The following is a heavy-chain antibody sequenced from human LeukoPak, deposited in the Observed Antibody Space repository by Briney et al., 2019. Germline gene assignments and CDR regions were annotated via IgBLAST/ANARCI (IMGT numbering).Heavy chain of an antibody. CDR3: ARESGTHYYYYMDV. Sequence: PSETLSLTCTVSGGSISSGGYYWSWIRQPPGKGLEWIGYIYHSGSTYYNPSLKSRVTISVDRSKNQFSLKLSSVTAADTAVYYCARESGTHYYYYMDVWGKGTTVTVSS. V-gene: IGHV4-30-2*01. J-gene: IGHJ6*03. CDR2: IYHSGST. CDR1: GGSISSGGYY.